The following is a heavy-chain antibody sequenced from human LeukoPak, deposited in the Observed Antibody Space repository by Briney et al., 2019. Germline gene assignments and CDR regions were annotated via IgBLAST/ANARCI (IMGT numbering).Heavy chain of an antibody. CDR1: GYSFTSYW. J-gene: IGHJ2*01. CDR2: IYPGDSDT. V-gene: IGHV5-51*01. D-gene: IGHD3-22*01. CDR3: ARPRSESSGYYPSYFDL. Sequence: GEPLKISCKGSGYSFTSYWFAWVRQMPGKGLEWLAIIYPGDSDTRYNPTFQGHVTISVDKSISTAYLQWGSLKASDTAMDYCARPRSESSGYYPSYFDLWGRGTLVTVSS.